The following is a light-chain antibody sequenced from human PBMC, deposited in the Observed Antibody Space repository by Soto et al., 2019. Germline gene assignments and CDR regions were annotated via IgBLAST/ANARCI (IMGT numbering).Light chain of an antibody. V-gene: IGLV1-40*01. CDR1: SSNIGAGYD. CDR2: GNS. CDR3: LSYDSSLSGWV. Sequence: QSALTQPPSVSGAPGQRVTISCTGSSSNIGAGYDVHWYQQLPGTAPKLLIQGNSNRPSGVPDRFSGSKSGTSASLAITGLQAEDEADYYCLSYDSSLSGWVFGGGTKLTVL. J-gene: IGLJ3*02.